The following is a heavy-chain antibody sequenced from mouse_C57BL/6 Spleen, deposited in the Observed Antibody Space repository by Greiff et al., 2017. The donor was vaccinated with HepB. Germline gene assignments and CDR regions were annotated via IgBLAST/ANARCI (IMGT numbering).Heavy chain of an antibody. D-gene: IGHD4-1*01. CDR2: INPNNGGT. V-gene: IGHV1-22*01. CDR1: GYTFTDYN. CDR3: ARDWDGYWYFDV. Sequence: VQLQQSGPELVKPGASVKMSCKASGYTFTDYNMHWVKQSHGKSLEWIGYINPNNGGTSYNQKFKGKATLTVNKSSSTAYMELRSLTSEDSAVYYCARDWDGYWYFDVWGTGTTVTVSS. J-gene: IGHJ1*03.